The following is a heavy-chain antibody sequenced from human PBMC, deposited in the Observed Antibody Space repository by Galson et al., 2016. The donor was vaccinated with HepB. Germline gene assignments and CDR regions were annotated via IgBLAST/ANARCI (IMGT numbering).Heavy chain of an antibody. CDR1: GASISSGGYY. D-gene: IGHD2-15*01. CDR2: IYYSGST. CDR3: ARVVVVVAAARGAIDY. V-gene: IGHV4-31*03. Sequence: TLSLTCTVSGASISSGGYYWSWVRQHPGKGLEWIGYIYYSGSTAYNPSLKSRVTISVDTSKNQFSLRLTSVTAADTAVYYCARVVVVVAAARGAIDYWGQGTLVTVSS. J-gene: IGHJ4*02.